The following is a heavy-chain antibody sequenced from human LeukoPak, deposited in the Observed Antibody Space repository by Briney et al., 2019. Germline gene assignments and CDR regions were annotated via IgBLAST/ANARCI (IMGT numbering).Heavy chain of an antibody. D-gene: IGHD6-13*01. CDR3: ATGASGSWDF. CDR1: GLTFSRSW. J-gene: IGHJ4*02. CDR2: ISPDGSTK. Sequence: GGSLRLSCAASGLTFSRSWMSWVRQPPGKGLEWVANISPDGSTKYHMDSAKGRFTISRDNAKDSLYLEMSRLRDDDTAMYYCATGASGSWDFGGQGTLVTVSS. V-gene: IGHV3-7*03.